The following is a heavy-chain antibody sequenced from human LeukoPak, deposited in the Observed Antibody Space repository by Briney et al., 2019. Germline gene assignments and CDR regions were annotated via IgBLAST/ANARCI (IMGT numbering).Heavy chain of an antibody. CDR1: GFTFSSYA. Sequence: GGSLRLSCAASGFTFSSYAMSWVRQAPGKGLEWVSAISGSGGSTYYADSVKGRFTISRDNSKNTLYLQMNSLRAEDTAVYYCAKADIITMVRGVTLDAFDIWGQGIMVTVSS. D-gene: IGHD3-10*01. V-gene: IGHV3-23*01. CDR3: AKADIITMVRGVTLDAFDI. J-gene: IGHJ3*02. CDR2: ISGSGGST.